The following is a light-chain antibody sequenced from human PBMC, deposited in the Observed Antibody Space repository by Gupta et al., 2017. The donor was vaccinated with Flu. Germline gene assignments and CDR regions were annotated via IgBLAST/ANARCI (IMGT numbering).Light chain of an antibody. CDR1: QYFSNKF. CDR3: QQDGSSPLIS. CDR2: GAS. Sequence: EVVLTQSPGTLSLSPGERATLSCRTSQYFSNKFLAWYQQHPGQAPRLLIYGASSRDPGIPERFSGSGYGKDLTLTISRREQEDSAGYYCQQDGSSPLISFGQGTRVEIK. V-gene: IGKV3-20*01. J-gene: IGKJ5*01.